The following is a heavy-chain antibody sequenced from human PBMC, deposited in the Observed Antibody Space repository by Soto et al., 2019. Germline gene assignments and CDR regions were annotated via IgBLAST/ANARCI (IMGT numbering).Heavy chain of an antibody. Sequence: EVQLVESGGGLVQPGGSLRLSCAASGFTFSSYSMNWVRQAPGKGLEWVSYISSSSSTIYYADSVKGRFTISRDNAKNSRYLQMSSLRAEDTAVYYCAREYCSSDSCLNWFDPWGQGTLVTVSS. CDR3: AREYCSSDSCLNWFDP. J-gene: IGHJ5*02. CDR1: GFTFSSYS. V-gene: IGHV3-48*01. CDR2: ISSSSSTI. D-gene: IGHD2-2*01.